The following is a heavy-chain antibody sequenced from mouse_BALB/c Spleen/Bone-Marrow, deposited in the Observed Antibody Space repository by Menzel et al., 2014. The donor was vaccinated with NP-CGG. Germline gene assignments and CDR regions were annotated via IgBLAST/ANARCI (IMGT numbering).Heavy chain of an antibody. J-gene: IGHJ2*01. CDR3: ARGITTGYFDY. D-gene: IGHD1-1*01. CDR1: GYAFTNYL. V-gene: IGHV1-54*01. CDR2: INPGSGGT. Sequence: VQLQQSGAELVRPGTSVKVSCKASGYAFTNYLIEWVKQRPGQGLEWIGVINPGSGGTNYNEKFKGKATLTADKSSGTAYMQLSSLTSDDSAVYFCARGITTGYFDYWGQGTTLTVSS.